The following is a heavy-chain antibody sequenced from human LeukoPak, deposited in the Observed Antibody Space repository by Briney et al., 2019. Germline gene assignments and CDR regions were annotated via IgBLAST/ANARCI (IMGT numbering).Heavy chain of an antibody. J-gene: IGHJ6*02. CDR3: ARGGSGYDSFYYYGMDV. Sequence: PSETLSLTCTVSGGSISSYYWSWIRQPPGKGLEWIGYIYDSGSTNYNPSLKSRVTISVDTSKNQFSLKLSSVTAADTAVYYCARGGSGYDSFYYYGMDVWGQGTTVAVSS. V-gene: IGHV4-59*01. CDR2: IYDSGST. D-gene: IGHD5-12*01. CDR1: GGSISSYY.